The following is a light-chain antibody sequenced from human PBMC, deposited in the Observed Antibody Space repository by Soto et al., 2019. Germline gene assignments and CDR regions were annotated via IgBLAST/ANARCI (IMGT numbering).Light chain of an antibody. Sequence: DIQMTQSPSTLSASVGDRVTITCRASQTMSIYLAWCQQRPGEAPKLLIYDASTLESGVPARFSGSGSGTEFTLTIPGLQPDDFATYYCQQYSSSSPTFGQGTKVEIQ. J-gene: IGKJ1*01. CDR2: DAS. V-gene: IGKV1-5*01. CDR3: QQYSSSSPT. CDR1: QTMSIY.